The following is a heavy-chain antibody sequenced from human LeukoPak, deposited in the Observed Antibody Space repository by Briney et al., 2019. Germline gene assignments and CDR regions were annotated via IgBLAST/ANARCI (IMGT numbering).Heavy chain of an antibody. J-gene: IGHJ4*02. CDR2: INHSGST. CDR3: ARGGFYCGGDCYVDY. V-gene: IGHV4-34*01. D-gene: IGHD2-21*02. CDR1: GGSFSPYY. Sequence: SEALSLTCVVSGGSFSPYYLSWIRQPPGKGLEWIAEINHSGSTNYNPSLKSRVTISVDTSKNQFSLRLSSVTAADTAVYYCARGGFYCGGDCYVDYWGQGTLVTVSS.